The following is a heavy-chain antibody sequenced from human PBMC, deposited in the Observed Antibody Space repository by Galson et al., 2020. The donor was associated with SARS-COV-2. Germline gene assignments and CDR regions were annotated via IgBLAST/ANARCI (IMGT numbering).Heavy chain of an antibody. CDR3: APIPRVPAAMETD. CDR1: GGSVSSGSYY. V-gene: IGHV4-61*01. Sequence: SETLSLTCTVSGGSVSSGSYYWSWIRQPPGKGLEWIGYIYYSGSTNYNPSLKSRVTISVDTSKNQFSLKLSSVTAADTAVYYCAPIPRVPAAMETDWGQGTLVTVSS. J-gene: IGHJ4*02. CDR2: IYYSGST. D-gene: IGHD2-2*01.